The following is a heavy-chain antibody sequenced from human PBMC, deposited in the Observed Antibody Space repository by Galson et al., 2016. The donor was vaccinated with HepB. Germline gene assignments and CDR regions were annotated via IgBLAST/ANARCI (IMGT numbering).Heavy chain of an antibody. CDR1: GFTFSSCA. CDR2: VGGSGTP. V-gene: IGHV3-23*01. D-gene: IGHD3-3*01. J-gene: IGHJ4*02. CDR3: AKVPPRWRSGSFYFDY. Sequence: SLRLSCAASGFTFSSCAMSWVRQAPGKGLEWISTVGGSGTPYNADSVMPGSTISRENSKHTLFLQMNSLRAEDTAVYYCAKVPPRWRSGSFYFDYWGQGTLVTVSS.